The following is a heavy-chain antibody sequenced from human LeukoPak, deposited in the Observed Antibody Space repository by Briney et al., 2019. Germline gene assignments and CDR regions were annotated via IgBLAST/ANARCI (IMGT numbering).Heavy chain of an antibody. CDR3: AKDQVGSSWSFQLFDY. V-gene: IGHV3-30*18. D-gene: IGHD6-13*01. Sequence: GSLRLSCAASGFTFSRYGMHWVRQAPGKGLEWVAVISYDGSNKYYGDSVKGRFTISRDNSKNTLYLQMNSLRAEDTAVYYCAKDQVGSSWSFQLFDYWGQGTLVTVSS. CDR2: ISYDGSNK. CDR1: GFTFSRYG. J-gene: IGHJ4*02.